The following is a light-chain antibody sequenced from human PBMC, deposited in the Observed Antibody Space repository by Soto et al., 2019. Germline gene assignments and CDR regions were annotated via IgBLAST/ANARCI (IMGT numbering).Light chain of an antibody. CDR3: QQRSTPLFT. J-gene: IGKJ3*01. CDR1: QSVSSY. CDR2: DAS. Sequence: EIELTQSPATLSLSPGERATLSCRASQSVSSYLAWYQQKPGQAPRLLIYDASNRATGIPARFSGSGSGTDFTLTISSLEPEDFAVYYCQQRSTPLFTFGPGTKVDIK. V-gene: IGKV3-11*01.